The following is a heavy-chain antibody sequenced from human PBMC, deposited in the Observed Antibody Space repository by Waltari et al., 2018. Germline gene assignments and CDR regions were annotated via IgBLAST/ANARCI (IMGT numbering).Heavy chain of an antibody. CDR1: GVTFSSYA. V-gene: IGHV1-69*13. J-gene: IGHJ4*02. D-gene: IGHD6-13*01. Sequence: QVQLVQSGAEVKKPGSSVKVSCKASGVTFSSYAISWVRQAPGQGLEWVGGISPNFGTANYAQKFQGRGTITADESTSTGYMELGSLRSEDTAVYYCAGEVGGEDTAAGSDYWGQGTLVTVSS. CDR2: ISPNFGTA. CDR3: AGEVGGEDTAAGSDY.